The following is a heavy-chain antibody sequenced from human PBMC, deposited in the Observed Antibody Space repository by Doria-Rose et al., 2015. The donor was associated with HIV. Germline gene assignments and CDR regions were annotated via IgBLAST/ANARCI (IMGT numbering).Heavy chain of an antibody. D-gene: IGHD1-1*01. J-gene: IGHJ6*02. V-gene: IGHV4-34*01. CDR1: GGSFSGYY. Sequence: QVQLQQWGAGLVEPSETLSLTCAVFGGSFSGYYWSWIRQPPGKGLEWIGEINHSGSTNYTTFLKSRVTISLGTSKNLFSLKLSSVTAADTAVYYCARGLLRGGWNDVDYYYGMDVWGQGTTVTVSS. CDR2: INHSGST. CDR3: ARGLLRGGWNDVDYYYGMDV.